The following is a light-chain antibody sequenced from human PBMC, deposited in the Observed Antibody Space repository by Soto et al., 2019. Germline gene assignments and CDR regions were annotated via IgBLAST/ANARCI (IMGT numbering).Light chain of an antibody. V-gene: IGLV2-23*01. CDR2: KGT. CDR3: CSSAPESTYV. CDR1: SSNVGAYDS. Sequence: QSVLAQPASVSGSPGQSITISCTGTSSNVGAYDSVSWYQQHPHKAPQVIIYKGTQRPSGVSNRFSGSTSGNAASPTISGLQADDEADYFCCSSAPESTYVFGTGTK. J-gene: IGLJ1*01.